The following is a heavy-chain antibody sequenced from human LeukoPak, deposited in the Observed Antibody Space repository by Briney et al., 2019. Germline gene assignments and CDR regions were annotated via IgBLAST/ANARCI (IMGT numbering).Heavy chain of an antibody. CDR1: GGSIRSGDYF. V-gene: IGHV4-30-4*01. J-gene: IGHJ4*02. CDR2: IYDSGTT. CDR3: ARAGRYTTGWYGNYFDY. Sequence: SETLSLTCTVSGGSIRSGDYFWSWIRQPPGKGLEWIGYIYDSGTTSYNPSLKSRANISADTSKNQFSLRLRSVTAADTAVYYCARAGRYTTGWYGNYFDYWGQGTLVTVSS. D-gene: IGHD6-19*01.